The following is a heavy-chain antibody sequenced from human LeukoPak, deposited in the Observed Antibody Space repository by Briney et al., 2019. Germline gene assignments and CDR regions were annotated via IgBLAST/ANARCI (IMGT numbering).Heavy chain of an antibody. CDR1: GYTFTSYA. CDR2: INAGNGNT. J-gene: IGHJ4*02. Sequence: ASVKVSCKASGYTFTSYAMHWVRQAPGQRLEWMGWINAGNGNTKYSQEFQGRVTITRDTSASTAYMELSSLRSEDMAVYYCVRSSSWYEFDYWGQGTLVTVSS. CDR3: VRSSSWYEFDY. D-gene: IGHD6-13*01. V-gene: IGHV1-3*03.